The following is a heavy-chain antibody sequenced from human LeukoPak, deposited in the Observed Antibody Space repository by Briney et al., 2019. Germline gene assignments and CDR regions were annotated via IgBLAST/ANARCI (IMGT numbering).Heavy chain of an antibody. V-gene: IGHV4-61*02. CDR2: IYTTGIT. CDR3: AREFVASRRNWVDP. CDR1: GDSISHGTYY. D-gene: IGHD6-6*01. Sequence: SQTLSLTCSVSGDSISHGTYYWSWIRQPAGQGLEWIWRIYTTGITNYNPSLKTRFTLSVDPSLNQCSLNLTSVTAGDTAVYYCAREFVASRRNWVDPWGQGTLVTVSS. J-gene: IGHJ5*02.